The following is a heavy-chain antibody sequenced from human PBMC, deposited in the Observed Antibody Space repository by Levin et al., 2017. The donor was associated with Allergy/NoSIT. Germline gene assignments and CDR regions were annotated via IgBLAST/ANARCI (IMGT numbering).Heavy chain of an antibody. V-gene: IGHV1-2*02. Sequence: KISCKASGYTFTGYYMHWVRQAPGQGLEWMGWINPNSGGTNYAQKFQGRVTMTRDTSITTAYMELSRLRSDDTAVYYCARDGGTSAWYWFDPWGQGTLVTVSS. J-gene: IGHJ5*02. D-gene: IGHD6-19*01. CDR1: GYTFTGYY. CDR2: INPNSGGT. CDR3: ARDGGTSAWYWFDP.